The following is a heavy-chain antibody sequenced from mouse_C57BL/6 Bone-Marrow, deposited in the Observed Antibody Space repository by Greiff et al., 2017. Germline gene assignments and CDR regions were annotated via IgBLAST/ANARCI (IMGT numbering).Heavy chain of an antibody. D-gene: IGHD1-1*01. J-gene: IGHJ2*01. CDR1: GFNIKDDY. Sequence: VQLQQSGAELVRPGASVKLSCTASGFNIKDDYMLWVKQRPEQGLEWIGWIDPENGDTEYASKFQGKATITADTSSNTAYLQLSSLTSEDTAVYYCTTYYYGSSGWGQGTTLTVSS. V-gene: IGHV14-4*01. CDR2: IDPENGDT. CDR3: TTYYYGSSG.